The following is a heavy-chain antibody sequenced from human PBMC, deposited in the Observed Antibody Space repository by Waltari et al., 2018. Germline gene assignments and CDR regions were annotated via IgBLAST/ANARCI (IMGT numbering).Heavy chain of an antibody. Sequence: QVQLVESGGGVVQPGRSLRLSCAASGFTFSSYAMHWVSQAPGKGLEWVAVISYDGSNKYYADSVKGRFTISRDNSKNTLYLQMNSLRAEDTAVYYCARDRKVPFDYWGQGTLVTVSS. V-gene: IGHV3-30-3*01. CDR2: ISYDGSNK. CDR1: GFTFSSYA. J-gene: IGHJ4*02. CDR3: ARDRKVPFDY. D-gene: IGHD2-2*01.